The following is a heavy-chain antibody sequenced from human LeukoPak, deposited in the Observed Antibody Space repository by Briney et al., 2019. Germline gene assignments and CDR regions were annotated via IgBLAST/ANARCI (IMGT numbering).Heavy chain of an antibody. CDR3: ARYITPAAGYYYFDY. V-gene: IGHV3-21*01. J-gene: IGHJ4*02. CDR2: ISSSSSYI. D-gene: IGHD6-13*01. CDR1: GFTFSSYS. Sequence: GGSLRLSCAASGFTFSSYSMNWVRQAPGKGLEWVSSISSSSSYIYYADSVKGRFTISRDNAKNSLYLQMNSLRAEDTAVYYCARYITPAAGYYYFDYWGQGTLVTVSS.